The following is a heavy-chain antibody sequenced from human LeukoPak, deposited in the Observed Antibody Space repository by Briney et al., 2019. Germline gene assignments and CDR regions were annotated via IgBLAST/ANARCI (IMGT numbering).Heavy chain of an antibody. J-gene: IGHJ4*02. V-gene: IGHV3-23*01. CDR1: GFTLSTYD. Sequence: QSGGSLRLSCTASGFTLSTYDMSWVRQAPGKGLEWVSTVRVNGRSTYYADSVKGRFTISRDNSKNTLYLQMNSLRAEDTALYYCAKPGEASNYYFDYWGQGALVTVSS. CDR3: AKPGEASNYYFDY. D-gene: IGHD2-21*01. CDR2: VRVNGRST.